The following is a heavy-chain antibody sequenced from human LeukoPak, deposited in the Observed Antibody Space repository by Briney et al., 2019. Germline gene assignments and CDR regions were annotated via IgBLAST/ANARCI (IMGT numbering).Heavy chain of an antibody. CDR3: ARGENWGAPYYYYNMDV. J-gene: IGHJ6*03. CDR1: GYTFTSYD. D-gene: IGHD7-27*01. CDR2: MNPNSGNT. Sequence: ASVKVSCKASGYTFTSYDINWVRQATGQGLEWMGWMNPNSGNTGYAQKFQGRVTMTRNTSISTAYMELSSLRSEDTAVYYCARGENWGAPYYYYNMDVWGKGTTVTVSS. V-gene: IGHV1-8*01.